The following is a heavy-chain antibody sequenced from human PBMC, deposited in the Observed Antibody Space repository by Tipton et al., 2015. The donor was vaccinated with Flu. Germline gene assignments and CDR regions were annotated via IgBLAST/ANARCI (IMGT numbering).Heavy chain of an antibody. CDR3: ATAQGFGDLYGMDV. CDR2: ISYDGSNK. V-gene: IGHV3-30*03. Sequence: SLRLSCAASGFTFSSYGMHWVRQAPGKGLEWVAVISYDGSNKYYADSVKGRFTFSRDNSKNTLYLQMNSLRPEDTAVYYCATAQGFGDLYGMDVWGQGTTVTVSS. D-gene: IGHD3-10*01. J-gene: IGHJ6*02. CDR1: GFTFSSYG.